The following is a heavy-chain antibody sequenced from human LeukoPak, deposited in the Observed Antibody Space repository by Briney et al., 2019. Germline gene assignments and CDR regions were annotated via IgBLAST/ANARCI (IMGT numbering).Heavy chain of an antibody. CDR1: GFTFDDYA. CDR3: AKDLAGTLDV. Sequence: GGSLRLSCAASGFTFDDYAMHWVRQAPGKGLEWVSLISWDGGSTYYADSVKGRFTISRDNSKNSLYLQMNSLRAEGTALYYCAKDLAGTLDVWGKGTTVTVSS. CDR2: ISWDGGST. J-gene: IGHJ6*04. V-gene: IGHV3-43D*03. D-gene: IGHD7-27*01.